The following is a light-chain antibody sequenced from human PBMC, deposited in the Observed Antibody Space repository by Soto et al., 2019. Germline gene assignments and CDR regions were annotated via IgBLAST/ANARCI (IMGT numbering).Light chain of an antibody. Sequence: VLPQSPATLSVSPGESATLSCRASQSVSSYLAWYQQQPGQAPRLXXYEASNRATGIPARFSGSGSGTDLTLTISSLEPEDFAVYYCQQRSNWHPITFGQGTRLEIK. CDR3: QQRSNWHPIT. V-gene: IGKV3-11*01. CDR1: QSVSSY. CDR2: EAS. J-gene: IGKJ5*01.